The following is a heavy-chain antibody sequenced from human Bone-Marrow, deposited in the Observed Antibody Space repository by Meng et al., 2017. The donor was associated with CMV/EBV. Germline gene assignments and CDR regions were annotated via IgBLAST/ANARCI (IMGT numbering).Heavy chain of an antibody. CDR1: GYSFTDHY. CDR3: ARDNDWGPDY. D-gene: IGHD3-9*01. J-gene: IGHJ4*02. CDR2: IYPNSGGT. Sequence: ASVKVSCKASGYSFTDHYFHWVRQAPGQGLEWMGWIYPNSGGTHYAQKFHGRLTVTTDTSISTGYMELSSLGSDDTAVYYCARDNDWGPDYWGQGTRVTGSS. V-gene: IGHV1-2*02.